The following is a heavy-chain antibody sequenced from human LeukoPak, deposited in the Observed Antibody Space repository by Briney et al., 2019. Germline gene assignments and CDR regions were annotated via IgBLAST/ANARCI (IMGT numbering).Heavy chain of an antibody. D-gene: IGHD3-9*01. CDR1: GGSISSGSYY. CDR3: ASSAYYDILTGYYPFDY. V-gene: IGHV4-39*07. CDR2: INYSGST. J-gene: IGHJ4*02. Sequence: PSETLSLTCTVSGGSISSGSYYWSWIRQPPGKGLEWIGEINYSGSTNYNPSLKSRVTISVDTSKNQFSLKLSSVTAADTAVYYCASSAYYDILTGYYPFDYWGQGTLVTVSS.